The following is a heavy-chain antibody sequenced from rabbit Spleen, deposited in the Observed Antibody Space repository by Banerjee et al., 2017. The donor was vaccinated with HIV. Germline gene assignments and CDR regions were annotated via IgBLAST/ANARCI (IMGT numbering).Heavy chain of an antibody. CDR1: GFTLSSNYW. CDR3: SRYNVGGVANYVNVNDFNL. D-gene: IGHD5-1*01. CDR2: IYGGGVNA. Sequence: QSLEESGGGLVQPGGTRTLTCTASGFTLSSNYWMCWVRQAPGKGPEWIACIYGGGVNAYYASWAKGRFTISKTSSTTVTLQVTSLTAADTATYFCSRYNVGGVANYVNVNDFNLWGPGTLVTVS. V-gene: IGHV1S40*01. J-gene: IGHJ4*01.